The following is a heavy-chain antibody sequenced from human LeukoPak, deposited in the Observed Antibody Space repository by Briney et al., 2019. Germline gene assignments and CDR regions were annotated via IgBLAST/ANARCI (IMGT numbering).Heavy chain of an antibody. CDR1: GYSFAFSG. Sequence: GASVKVSCKASGYSFAFSGISWVRQAPGQGLEWMGWISAYNGNTEYAQKFQGRLTLTTDTSTSTAYMDLRRLRSDDTAVYYCAKSDTSTWRGDWFDPWGQGTLVSVSS. CDR3: AKSDTSTWRGDWFDP. CDR2: ISAYNGNT. D-gene: IGHD2-2*01. J-gene: IGHJ5*02. V-gene: IGHV1-18*01.